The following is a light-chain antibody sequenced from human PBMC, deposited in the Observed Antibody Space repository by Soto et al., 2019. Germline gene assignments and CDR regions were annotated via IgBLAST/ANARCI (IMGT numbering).Light chain of an antibody. CDR1: SSDVGGYNY. V-gene: IGLV2-11*01. CDR2: DVS. CDR3: AAWDDNLNGVV. Sequence: QSALTQPRSVSGSPGQSVTISCTGTSSDVGGYNYVSWYQQHPGKAPKLMIYDVSKRPSGVPDRFSGSKSGTSASLAISGLQSEDEADYYCAAWDDNLNGVVFGGGTKLTVL. J-gene: IGLJ2*01.